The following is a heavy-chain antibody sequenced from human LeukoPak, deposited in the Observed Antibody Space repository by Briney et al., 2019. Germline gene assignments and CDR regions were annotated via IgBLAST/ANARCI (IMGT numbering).Heavy chain of an antibody. Sequence: GASVKVSCKASGYTFTSYDINWVRQATGQGLEWMGWMNPNSGNTGYAQKFQGRVTMTRNTSISTAYMELSSLRSEDTAVYYCARGRITGTFYYYYYMDVWGKGTTVTVSS. J-gene: IGHJ6*03. CDR1: GYTFTSYD. CDR2: MNPNSGNT. D-gene: IGHD1-20*01. CDR3: ARGRITGTFYYYYYMDV. V-gene: IGHV1-8*01.